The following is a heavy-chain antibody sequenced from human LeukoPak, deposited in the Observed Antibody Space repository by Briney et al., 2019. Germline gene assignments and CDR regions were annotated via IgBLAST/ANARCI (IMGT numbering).Heavy chain of an antibody. CDR3: AIEGSSSWHFDY. J-gene: IGHJ4*02. V-gene: IGHV3-7*05. D-gene: IGHD6-13*01. CDR2: IKQDGSEK. CDR1: GFTFSNYW. Sequence: PGGSLRLSCAASGFTFSNYWMSWVRQAPGKGLEWVANIKQDGSEKYYVDSVKGRFTISRDNAKNSLYLQMNSPRAEDTAVYYCAIEGSSSWHFDYWGQGALVTVSS.